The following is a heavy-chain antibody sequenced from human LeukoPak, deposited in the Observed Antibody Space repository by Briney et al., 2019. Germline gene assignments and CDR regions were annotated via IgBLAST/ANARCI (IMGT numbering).Heavy chain of an antibody. D-gene: IGHD6-6*01. J-gene: IGHJ5*02. Sequence: GGSLRLSCAASGFSFSNSWMTWVRQAPGSGLEWVARIKPDGSEGYYVDSVKGRFAISRDNAKNSLYLQMNSRRAEDTAVYPYTTQYSSSCFPWGQGTRVPVSS. V-gene: IGHV3-7*01. CDR1: GFSFSNSW. CDR2: IKPDGSEG. CDR3: TTQYSSSCFP.